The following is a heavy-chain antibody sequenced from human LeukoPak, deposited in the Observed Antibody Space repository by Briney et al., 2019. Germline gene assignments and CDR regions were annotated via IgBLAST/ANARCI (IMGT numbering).Heavy chain of an antibody. D-gene: IGHD5-18*01. CDR1: GFTFSTSW. CDR3: ARSIGYVES. J-gene: IGHJ5*02. Sequence: GGSLRLSCAVSGFTFSTSWMHWVRQASGKGLEWVSHVSTDGSTTAYADSVKGRFAISRENAKNTVYLQMNSLRAEDTAVYYCARSIGYVESWGQGTLVTVSS. CDR2: VSTDGSTT. V-gene: IGHV3-74*01.